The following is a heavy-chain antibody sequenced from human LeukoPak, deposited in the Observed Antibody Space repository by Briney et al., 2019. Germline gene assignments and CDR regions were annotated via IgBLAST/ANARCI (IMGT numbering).Heavy chain of an antibody. CDR1: GFTFSSYA. CDR2: ISGSGGST. D-gene: IGHD3-16*01. J-gene: IGHJ3*02. CDR3: ARDQGGGSHRHAFDI. Sequence: GGSLRLSCAASGFTFSSYAMSWVRQAPGKGLEWVSAISGSGGSTYYADSVKGLFTISRDNSKNTLYLQMNSLRAEDTAVYYCARDQGGGSHRHAFDIWGQGTMVTVSS. V-gene: IGHV3-23*01.